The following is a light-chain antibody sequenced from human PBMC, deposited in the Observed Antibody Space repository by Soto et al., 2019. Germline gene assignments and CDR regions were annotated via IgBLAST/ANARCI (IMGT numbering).Light chain of an antibody. CDR1: QGVRDD. CDR2: SAS. J-gene: IGKJ4*01. CDR3: LKESNYPLT. V-gene: IGKV1-6*01. Sequence: IQMTQSPSSLSASVGDRVTITCRASQGVRDDVGWYQQKPGKAPKLLIYSASTLQSGVPSRFSGSGSGTNLTLTIGGLQPEDFATYYCLKESNYPLTFGGGTRVDIK.